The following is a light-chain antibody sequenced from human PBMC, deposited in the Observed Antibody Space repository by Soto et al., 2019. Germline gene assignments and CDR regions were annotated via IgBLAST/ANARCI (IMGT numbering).Light chain of an antibody. Sequence: EVLLTQSPVTLSLSPGERATLSCRASQSFRGLLAWYQQKPGQAPRLLIYDAYNRATGIPDRFSGSGSGTDFTLTISRLEPEDFVLYYCQHFRAFGQGTRLEI. CDR3: QHFRA. CDR2: DAY. CDR1: QSFRGL. J-gene: IGKJ5*01. V-gene: IGKV3-11*01.